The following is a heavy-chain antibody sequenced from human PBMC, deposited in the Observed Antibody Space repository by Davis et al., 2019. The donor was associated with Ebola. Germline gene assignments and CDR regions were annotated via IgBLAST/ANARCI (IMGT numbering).Heavy chain of an antibody. V-gene: IGHV3-74*01. J-gene: IGHJ6*02. Sequence: GESLKISCAASGFTFSSYWMHWVRQAPGKGLVWVSRINSDGSSTSYADSVKGRFTISRDNAKNTLYLQMNSLRAEDTAVYYCARGGIVPAQYSYYGLDIWGQGTTVTVSS. CDR3: ARGGIVPAQYSYYGLDI. D-gene: IGHD2-2*01. CDR1: GFTFSSYW. CDR2: INSDGSST.